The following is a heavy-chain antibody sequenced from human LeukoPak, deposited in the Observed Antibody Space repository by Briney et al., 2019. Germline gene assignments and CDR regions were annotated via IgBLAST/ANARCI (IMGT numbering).Heavy chain of an antibody. Sequence: SETLSLTCTVSGGSFSSHYWNWIRQPAGKGLEWIGRIYTNRSTNYNPSLKSRVTMSVDTSKNQFSLKLSSVTAADTAVYYCARDFRYCSSTTCYQAFDPWGQGTLVTVSS. V-gene: IGHV4-4*07. CDR3: ARDFRYCSSTTCYQAFDP. J-gene: IGHJ5*02. D-gene: IGHD2-2*01. CDR2: IYTNRST. CDR1: GGSFSSHY.